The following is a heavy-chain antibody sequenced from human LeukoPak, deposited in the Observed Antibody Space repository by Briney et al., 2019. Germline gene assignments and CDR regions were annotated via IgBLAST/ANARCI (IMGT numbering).Heavy chain of an antibody. CDR3: ARDGAAASLKRLSRPNDWFDP. Sequence: ASVKVSCKASGYTFNSYGISWVRQAPGQGLEWMGWISAYDGNTNYAQKFQGRVTMTTDTSTSTAYMELRSLRSDDTAVYYCARDGAAASLKRLSRPNDWFDPWGQGTLVTVSS. J-gene: IGHJ5*02. V-gene: IGHV1-18*01. D-gene: IGHD3-16*02. CDR1: GYTFNSYG. CDR2: ISAYDGNT.